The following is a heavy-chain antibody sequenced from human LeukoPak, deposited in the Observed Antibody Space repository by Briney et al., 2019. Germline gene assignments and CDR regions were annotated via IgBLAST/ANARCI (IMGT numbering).Heavy chain of an antibody. CDR2: ISSSGSTI. V-gene: IGHV3-48*04. Sequence: GSLRLSFAASGFSFSSYSMNWVRQAPGKGLEWVSYISSSGSTIYYADSVKGRFTISRDNAKNSLYLQMNSLRAEDTAVYYCARDGGPVGALPLDYWGQGTLVTVSS. D-gene: IGHD1-26*01. CDR1: GFSFSSYS. J-gene: IGHJ4*02. CDR3: ARDGGPVGALPLDY.